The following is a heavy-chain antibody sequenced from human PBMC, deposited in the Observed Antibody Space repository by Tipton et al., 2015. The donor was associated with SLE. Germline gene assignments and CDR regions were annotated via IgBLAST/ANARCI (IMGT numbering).Heavy chain of an antibody. V-gene: IGHV3-7*01. Sequence: SLRLSCAASGFTFNTYWMGWVRQAPGKGLEWVANIKQEGSEIYYADPVKGRVTISRDNAKNTVYLQMNSLTAEDTALYYCVRDPPYSSSSPFDHWGQGTLVTVSS. J-gene: IGHJ4*02. CDR3: VRDPPYSSSSPFDH. CDR1: GFTFNTYW. CDR2: IKQEGSEI. D-gene: IGHD6-6*01.